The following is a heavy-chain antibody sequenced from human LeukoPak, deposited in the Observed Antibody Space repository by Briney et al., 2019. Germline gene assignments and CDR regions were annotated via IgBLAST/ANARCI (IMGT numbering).Heavy chain of an antibody. J-gene: IGHJ4*02. V-gene: IGHV4-39*07. CDR1: GGSISSSSYY. D-gene: IGHD3-10*01. CDR2: IYYSGST. CDR3: ARGQLLRRGVMPTDY. Sequence: SETLSLTCTVSGGSISSSSYYWGWIRQPPGKGLEWIGSIYYSGSTYYNPSLKSRVTISVDTSKNQFSLKLSSVTAADTAVYYCARGQLLRRGVMPTDYWGQGTLVTVSS.